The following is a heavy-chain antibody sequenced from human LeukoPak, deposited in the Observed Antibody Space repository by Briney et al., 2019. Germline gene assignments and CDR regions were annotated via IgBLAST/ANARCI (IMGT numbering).Heavy chain of an antibody. J-gene: IGHJ3*02. D-gene: IGHD3-22*01. CDR3: ARQNYYYDGSGYYPNDAFDI. CDR2: IYPGDSDT. CDR1: GYSFTSYW. V-gene: IGHV5-51*01. Sequence: GESLKISCKGSGYSFTSYWIGWVRQMPGKGLEWMGIIYPGDSDTRYSPSFQGQVTISADKSISTAYLQWSSLKASDTAMYYCARQNYYYDGSGYYPNDAFDIWGQGTMVTVSS.